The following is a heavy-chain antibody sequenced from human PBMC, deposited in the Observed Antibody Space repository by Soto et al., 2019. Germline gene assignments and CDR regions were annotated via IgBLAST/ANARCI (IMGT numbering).Heavy chain of an antibody. Sequence: EASVKVSCKASGYTFTSYAMHWVRQAPGKRLEWMGWINAGNGNTKYSQKFQGRVTITRDTSASTAYMELSSLRSEDTAVYYCASFPRYYDSSGYPFDYWGQGTLVTVSS. CDR1: GYTFTSYA. CDR3: ASFPRYYDSSGYPFDY. CDR2: INAGNGNT. V-gene: IGHV1-3*01. J-gene: IGHJ4*02. D-gene: IGHD3-22*01.